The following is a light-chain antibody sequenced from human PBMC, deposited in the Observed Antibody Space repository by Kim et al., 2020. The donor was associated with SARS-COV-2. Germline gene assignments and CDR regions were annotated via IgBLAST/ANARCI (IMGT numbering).Light chain of an antibody. CDR1: QSLRTIE. CDR2: KTF. V-gene: IGKV3-20*01. CDR3: QQFGRSQCT. J-gene: IGKJ2*02. Sequence: AAGARATLSCRASQSLRTIELAWYQQKSGQAPSLLIYKTFIRATCIPDRFSGSGSGTDFTLTISRLEPEDSAVYYCQQFGRSQCTFGQGTKVDIK.